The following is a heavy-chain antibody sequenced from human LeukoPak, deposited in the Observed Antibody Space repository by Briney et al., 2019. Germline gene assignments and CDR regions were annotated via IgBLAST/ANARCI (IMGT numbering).Heavy chain of an antibody. V-gene: IGHV3-30*02. CDR2: IRYVGSNK. CDR1: GFTFSSYG. J-gene: IGHJ4*02. CDR3: ANDFYCSSTSCSPGGY. Sequence: PGGSLRLSCAASGFTFSSYGMHWVRQAPGKGLEWVAFIRYVGSNKYYADSVKGRFTISRDNSKNTLYLQMNSLRAEDTAVYYCANDFYCSSTSCSPGGYWGQGTLVTVSS. D-gene: IGHD2-2*01.